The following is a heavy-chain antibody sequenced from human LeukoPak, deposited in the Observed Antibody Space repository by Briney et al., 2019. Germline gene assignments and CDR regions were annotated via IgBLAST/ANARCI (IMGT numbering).Heavy chain of an antibody. CDR3: ARSPYDSAFR. V-gene: IGHV3-53*01. CDR1: GFTVSNNY. D-gene: IGHD3-22*01. Sequence: GGSLRLSCAASGFTVSNNYMSWARQAAGKGLEWVSVIYSGGSTDYADSVKGRFTISRDNSKNTVYLRMNSLRAEDTAVYYCARSPYDSAFRWGQGTLVTVSS. CDR2: IYSGGST. J-gene: IGHJ4*02.